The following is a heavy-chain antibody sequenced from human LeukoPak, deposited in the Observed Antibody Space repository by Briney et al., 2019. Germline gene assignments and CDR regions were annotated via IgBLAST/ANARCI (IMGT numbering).Heavy chain of an antibody. D-gene: IGHD2-2*01. Sequence: ASVKVSCKASGGTFSSYAISWVRQAPGQGLEWMGWMNPVSGDAGSAQKFQGRVTLTRDTSISTAYIELSGLRSDDTAFYYCARAPMGTAALYWGQGTQVIVSS. V-gene: IGHV1-8*02. CDR2: MNPVSGDA. CDR1: GGTFSSYA. J-gene: IGHJ4*02. CDR3: ARAPMGTAALY.